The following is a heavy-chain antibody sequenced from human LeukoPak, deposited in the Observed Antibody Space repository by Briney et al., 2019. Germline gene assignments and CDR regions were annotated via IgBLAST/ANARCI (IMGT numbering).Heavy chain of an antibody. Sequence: PGGSLRLSCAASGFTFSSYAMSWVRQAPDKGLEWVSTISCNGGNTYYADSVKGRFTISRDDSKNTLYFQMNSLRAEDTAVYYCVKDLGRYRNNCFDYWGQGTLVTVSS. J-gene: IGHJ4*02. CDR2: ISCNGGNT. CDR3: VKDLGRYRNNCFDY. V-gene: IGHV3-23*01. D-gene: IGHD1-26*01. CDR1: GFTFSSYA.